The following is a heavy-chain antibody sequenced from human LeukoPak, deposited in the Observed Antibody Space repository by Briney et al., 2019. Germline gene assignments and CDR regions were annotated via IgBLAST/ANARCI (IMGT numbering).Heavy chain of an antibody. V-gene: IGHV3-7*01. J-gene: IGHJ5*02. CDR3: ARGSGWFYH. CDR1: GFSFITSS. D-gene: IGHD1-26*01. CDR2: IEPDASER. Sequence: PGGALRLCCSASGFSFITSSITWGRRAPGRGVEWVPTIEPDASERYYVDSVKGRFTISRDNATNSVSLQMNSLRAEDTAVYYCARGSGWFYHWGQGTLVTVSS.